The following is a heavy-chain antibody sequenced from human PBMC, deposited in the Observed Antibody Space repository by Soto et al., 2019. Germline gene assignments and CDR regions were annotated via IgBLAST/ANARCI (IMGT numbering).Heavy chain of an antibody. CDR2: IYYSGVT. J-gene: IGHJ5*02. Sequence: SETLSLTCTVSGAALSSGGYFYTRVRQPPGKGLEWLGYIYYSGVTNYNPSLKSRVTISLDKSKSQFSLRLISVTAADTAVYYCTREQSDDNYFDPWGQGTLDTVSS. D-gene: IGHD6-19*01. CDR1: GAALSSGGYF. V-gene: IGHV4-61*08. CDR3: TREQSDDNYFDP.